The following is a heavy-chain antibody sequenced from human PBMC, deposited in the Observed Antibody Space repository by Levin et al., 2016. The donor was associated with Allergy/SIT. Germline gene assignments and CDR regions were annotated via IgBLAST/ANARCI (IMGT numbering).Heavy chain of an antibody. CDR1: GGFLSSYS. V-gene: IGHV4-59*01. J-gene: IGHJ4*02. CDR2: LHYGGSS. CDR3: ARVRALMDVWGNYRSYYFDK. D-gene: IGHD3-16*02. Sequence: GSLRLSCRVSGGFLSSYSWSWIRQPPGKGLEWIGFLHYGGSSDYNPSLKSRAAISVDTSKNQFSLKLSSVTAADTALYYCARVRALMDVWGNYRSYYFDKWGQGTLLAVSS.